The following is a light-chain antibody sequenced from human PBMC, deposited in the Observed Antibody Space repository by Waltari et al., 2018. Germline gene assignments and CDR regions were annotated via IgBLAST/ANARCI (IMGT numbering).Light chain of an antibody. V-gene: IGKV1-5*03. CDR1: QSSGSS. CDR3: QQCNSYLLT. CDR2: EAS. J-gene: IGKJ4*01. Sequence: IQMTQSPSTLSASVGDRGTITCRASQSSGSSLAWYQQKPGKAPKVVIYEASSLESGVPSRFSGSGSGTEFTLTISSLQPDDFATYYCQQCNSYLLTFGGGTKVEIK.